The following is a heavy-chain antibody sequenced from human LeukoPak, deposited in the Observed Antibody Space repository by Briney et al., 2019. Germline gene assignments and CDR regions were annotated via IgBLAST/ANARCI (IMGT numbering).Heavy chain of an antibody. CDR1: GFTFSSYT. CDR2: ISSSGDYI. D-gene: IGHD4-11*01. V-gene: IGHV3-21*01. CDR3: ARGTMVTVNFDY. Sequence: GGSLRLSCAASGFTFSSYTLNWVRQAPGKGLEWVSSISSSGDYIYYAGSMKGRFTISRDNAKNSLYLQMNSLRGEDTAVYYCARGTMVTVNFDYWGQGTLVTVSS. J-gene: IGHJ4*02.